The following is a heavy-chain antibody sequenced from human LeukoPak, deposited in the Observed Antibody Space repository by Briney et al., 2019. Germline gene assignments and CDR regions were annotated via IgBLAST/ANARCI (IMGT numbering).Heavy chain of an antibody. CDR1: GNYW. Sequence: GGSLRLSCAASGNYWMHWVRQAPGKGLVWVSHINSDGSWISYADSVKGRFTISKDNAKNTVYLQMSNLRAEDTAVYFCGRGGGLDVWGQGATVTVSS. J-gene: IGHJ6*02. CDR2: INSDGSWI. CDR3: GRGGGLDV. D-gene: IGHD3-16*01. V-gene: IGHV3-74*01.